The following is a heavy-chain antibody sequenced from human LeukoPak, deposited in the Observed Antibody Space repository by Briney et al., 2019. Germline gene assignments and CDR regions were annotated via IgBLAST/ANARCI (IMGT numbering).Heavy chain of an antibody. CDR2: INPNSGCT. CDR3: AFQYGDYWYFDL. Sequence: ASVKVSCKASGYTFTGYYMHWVRQAPGQGLEWMGWINPNSGCTNYAQKFQGRATMTRDTSISTAYMELSRLRSDDTAVYYCAFQYGDYWYFDLWGRGTLVTVSS. D-gene: IGHD4-17*01. V-gene: IGHV1-2*02. CDR1: GYTFTGYY. J-gene: IGHJ2*01.